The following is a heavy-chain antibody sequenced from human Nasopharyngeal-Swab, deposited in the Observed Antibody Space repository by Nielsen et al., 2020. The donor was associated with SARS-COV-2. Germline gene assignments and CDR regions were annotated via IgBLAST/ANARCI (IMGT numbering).Heavy chain of an antibody. V-gene: IGHV4-59*12. CDR2: FYYSGIT. J-gene: IGHJ4*02. D-gene: IGHD1-26*01. CDR3: AREVVGGLVDS. CDR1: GCSISSYY. Sequence: ESLKISCTVSGCSISSYYWSWIRQSPGKGLEWVGYFYYSGITNYNPSLKSRVTILIDTSKNQFSLKLNSVTAADTAVYYCAREVVGGLVDSWGQGTLVTVSS.